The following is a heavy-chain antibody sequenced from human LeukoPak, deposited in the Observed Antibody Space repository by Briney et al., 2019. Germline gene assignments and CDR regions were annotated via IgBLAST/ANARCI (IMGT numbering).Heavy chain of an antibody. CDR2: ISSSGSTI. Sequence: GSLRLSCAASGFTFSSYEMNWVRQAPGKGLEWVSYISSSGSTIYYADSVEGRFTISRDNAKNSLYLQMNSLRAEDTAVYYCAREMTTVTTYFDYWGQGTLVTVPS. J-gene: IGHJ4*02. CDR3: AREMTTVTTYFDY. D-gene: IGHD4-17*01. CDR1: GFTFSSYE. V-gene: IGHV3-48*03.